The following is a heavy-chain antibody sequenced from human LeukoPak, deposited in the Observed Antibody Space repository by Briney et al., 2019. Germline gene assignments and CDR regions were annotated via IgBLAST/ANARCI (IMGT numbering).Heavy chain of an antibody. CDR2: INHSGST. V-gene: IGHV4-34*01. CDR1: GGSFSGYY. J-gene: IGHJ4*02. CDR3: ARHGPSWSGWYNYFDY. D-gene: IGHD6-19*01. Sequence: SETLSLTCAVYGGSFSGYYWSWIRQPPGKGLEWIGEINHSGSTNCNPSLKSRVTISVDTSKNQFSLKLSSVTAADTAVYYCARHGPSWSGWYNYFDYWGQGTLVTVSS.